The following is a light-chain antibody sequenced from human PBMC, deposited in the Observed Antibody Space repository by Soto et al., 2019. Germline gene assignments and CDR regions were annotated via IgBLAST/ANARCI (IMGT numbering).Light chain of an antibody. V-gene: IGLV2-14*01. CDR3: TSYTRSSTRV. CDR1: SSDVGGYNY. J-gene: IGLJ3*02. Sequence: QSALTQPASVSGSPGQSITISCTGTSSDVGGYNYVSWYQQHPGKAPKLMIYEVSNRSSGVSNRFSGYKSGNTASMTISGRQAEDEADYYCTSYTRSSTRVFGGGTKLTVL. CDR2: EVS.